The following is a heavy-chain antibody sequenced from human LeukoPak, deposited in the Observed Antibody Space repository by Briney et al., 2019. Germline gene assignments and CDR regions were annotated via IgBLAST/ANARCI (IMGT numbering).Heavy chain of an antibody. J-gene: IGHJ3*02. CDR2: IKSDGSST. V-gene: IGHV3-74*01. D-gene: IGHD4/OR15-4a*01. Sequence: QAGGSLRLSCAASGFTFSSQWMHWVRHASGKGLVWVSRIKSDGSSTSYADSVKGRFTISRDNAKNTLYLQMNSLRAEDTAVYYCASVLIDAFDIWGQGTMVTVSS. CDR1: GFTFSSQW. CDR3: ASVLIDAFDI.